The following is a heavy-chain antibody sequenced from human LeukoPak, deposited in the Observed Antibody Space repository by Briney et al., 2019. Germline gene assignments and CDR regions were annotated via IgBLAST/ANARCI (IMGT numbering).Heavy chain of an antibody. Sequence: GESLKISFKGPGCRFTSYWISWVRQMPGKGVEWMGRIDPTDPHSYYSPSFQGHVSISGDKSFSTAYLQWGSLRASDTAIYYCARHGYGGYGLDVWGKGTTVTVSS. CDR3: ARHGYGGYGLDV. CDR1: GCRFTSYW. V-gene: IGHV5-10-1*01. D-gene: IGHD5-18*01. J-gene: IGHJ6*04. CDR2: IDPTDPHS.